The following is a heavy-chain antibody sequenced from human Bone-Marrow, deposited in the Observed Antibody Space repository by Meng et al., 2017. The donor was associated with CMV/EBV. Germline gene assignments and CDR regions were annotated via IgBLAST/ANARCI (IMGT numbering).Heavy chain of an antibody. CDR1: GFTFSLYA. Sequence: GESLKISCTASGFTFSLYAMSWVRQAPGKGLVWVSRINSDGSSTTYADPVKGRFTFSRDNAKNTLYLQMNSLRAEDTAVYYCARANNHAMDVWGQGTTVTVSS. D-gene: IGHD1/OR15-1a*01. CDR3: ARANNHAMDV. J-gene: IGHJ6*02. CDR2: INSDGSST. V-gene: IGHV3-74*01.